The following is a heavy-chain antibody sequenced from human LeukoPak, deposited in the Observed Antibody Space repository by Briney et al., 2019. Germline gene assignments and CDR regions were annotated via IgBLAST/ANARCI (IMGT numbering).Heavy chain of an antibody. CDR2: IIPIFGTA. CDR1: GGTFSSYA. Sequence: SVKVSCKASGGTFSSYAISWVGQAPGQGGEWMGGIIPIFGTANYAQKFQGRVTITADESTSTAYMELSSLRSEDTAVYYCARVPYSSSSRSDYWGQGTLVTVSS. CDR3: ARVPYSSSSRSDY. J-gene: IGHJ4*02. D-gene: IGHD6-6*01. V-gene: IGHV1-69*01.